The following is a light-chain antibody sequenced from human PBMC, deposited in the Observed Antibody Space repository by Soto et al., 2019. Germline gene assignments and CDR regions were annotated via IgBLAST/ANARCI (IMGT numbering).Light chain of an antibody. J-gene: IGKJ1*01. CDR3: QQAHSFPRT. CDR2: SAS. V-gene: IGKV1-12*01. CDR1: QDISAW. Sequence: DIQMTQSPSSVSASVGHRVAITCRASQDISAWVAWYQQKPGKAPKLLIYSASNLHSGVPSRFSGSGSGTDFTLTISSVQPEDFATYYCQQAHSFPRTFGQGTKVDIK.